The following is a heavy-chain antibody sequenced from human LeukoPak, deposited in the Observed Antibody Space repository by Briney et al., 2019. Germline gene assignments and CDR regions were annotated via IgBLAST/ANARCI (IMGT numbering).Heavy chain of an antibody. V-gene: IGHV4-59*11. CDR3: ARSGDSSAYYSF. D-gene: IGHD3-22*01. CDR2: VYCVGST. CDR1: GASIRSHH. J-gene: IGHJ4*02. Sequence: PSETLSLTCTVSGASIRSHHWTWIRQPPGKGLEWIGNVYCVGSTSYGPSLKSRVTISLDTSKNQFSLEMNSVTAADTAVYYCARSGDSSAYYSFWGQGILVTVSS.